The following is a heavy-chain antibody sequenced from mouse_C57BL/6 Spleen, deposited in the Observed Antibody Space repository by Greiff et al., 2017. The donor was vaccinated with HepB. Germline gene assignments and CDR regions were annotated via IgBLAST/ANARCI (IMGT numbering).Heavy chain of an antibody. CDR3: ARSLYDGYYGY. CDR2: IYPGDGDT. CDR1: GYAFSSYW. Sequence: VQLQESGAELVKPGASVKISCKASGYAFSSYWMNWVKQRPGKGLEWIGQIYPGDGDTNYNGKFKGKATLTADKSSSTAYMQLSSLTSEDSAVYFCARSLYDGYYGYWGQGTLVTVSA. D-gene: IGHD2-3*01. V-gene: IGHV1-80*01. J-gene: IGHJ3*01.